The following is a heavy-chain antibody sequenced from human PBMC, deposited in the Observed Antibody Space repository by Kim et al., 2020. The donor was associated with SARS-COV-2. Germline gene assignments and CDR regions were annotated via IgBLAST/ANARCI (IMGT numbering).Heavy chain of an antibody. Sequence: SETLSLTCAVYGGSFSGYHWSWIRQPPWKGLDWIGAINHSGRTNYNPSLKSRVTISVDTSKNQFSLKLRSVTAADTAVYYCARGRAGVVPGPILGIGPHYDYYVMDVWGQGTTVTVSS. J-gene: IGHJ6*02. CDR1: GGSFSGYH. V-gene: IGHV4-34*01. CDR3: ARGRAGVVPGPILGIGPHYDYYVMDV. CDR2: INHSGRT. D-gene: IGHD2-2*02.